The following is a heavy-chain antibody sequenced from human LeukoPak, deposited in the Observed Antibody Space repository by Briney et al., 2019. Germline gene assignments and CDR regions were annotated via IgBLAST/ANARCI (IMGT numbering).Heavy chain of an antibody. CDR1: GFDVSDNY. J-gene: IGHJ4*02. V-gene: IGHV3-53*01. CDR2: ISGSGNGT. Sequence: PGGSLRLSCAASGFDVSDNYMSWVRQAPGKGLEWLSGISGSGNGTYYADSVKGRFIISRDNSKNMVYLQMNSLTVEDTATYYCAKRTMSAFDSWGQGTLLIVSS. CDR3: AKRTMSAFDS.